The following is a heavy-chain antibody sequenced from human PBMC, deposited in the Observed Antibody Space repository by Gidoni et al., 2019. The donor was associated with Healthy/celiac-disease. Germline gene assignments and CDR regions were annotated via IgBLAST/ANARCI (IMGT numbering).Heavy chain of an antibody. D-gene: IGHD3-10*01. CDR2: IWYDGSNT. J-gene: IGHJ4*02. CDR1: GFTFSSYG. Sequence: QVQLVESGGGVVQPGRSLRLSCAASGFTFSSYGLPWVRQAPGQGLEWVAVIWYDGSNTYYADSVKGRFTISRDNSKTTLYLQMHSLRAEDTAVYYCARGDGGVWGQGTLVTVSS. CDR3: ARGDGGV. V-gene: IGHV3-33*01.